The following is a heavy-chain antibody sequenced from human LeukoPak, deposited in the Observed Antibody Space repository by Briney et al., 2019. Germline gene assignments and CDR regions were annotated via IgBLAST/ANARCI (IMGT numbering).Heavy chain of an antibody. J-gene: IGHJ6*03. CDR1: GGTFSSYA. CDR2: FDPEDGET. Sequence: GASVKVSCKASGGTFSSYAISWVRQAPGQGLEWMGGFDPEDGETIYAQKFQGRVTMTEDTSTDTAYMELSSLRSEDTAVYYCARDQGAYCGGDCYSYYYYYYMDVWGKGTTVTVSS. D-gene: IGHD2-21*01. CDR3: ARDQGAYCGGDCYSYYYYYYMDV. V-gene: IGHV1-24*01.